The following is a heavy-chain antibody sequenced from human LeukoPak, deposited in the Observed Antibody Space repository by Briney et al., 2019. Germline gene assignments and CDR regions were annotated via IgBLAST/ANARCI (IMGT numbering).Heavy chain of an antibody. CDR2: VYYTGST. CDR3: ASSPIYYGSGSYLAFDI. Sequence: PSETLSLTCTVSGDSISGSSYYWAWIRQPPGKGLEWIGSVYYTGSTYYMSSLKSRVTISADTSKNLFSLKVNSMTAADTAVYYCASSPIYYGSGSYLAFDIWGQGTMVTVSS. J-gene: IGHJ3*02. V-gene: IGHV4-39*01. D-gene: IGHD3-10*01. CDR1: GDSISGSSYY.